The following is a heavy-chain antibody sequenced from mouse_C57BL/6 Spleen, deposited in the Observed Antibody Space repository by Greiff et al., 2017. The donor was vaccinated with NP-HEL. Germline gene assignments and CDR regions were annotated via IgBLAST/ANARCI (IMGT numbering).Heavy chain of an antibody. V-gene: IGHV1-82*01. Sequence: QVQLQQSGPELVKPGASVKISCKASGYAFSSSWMNWVKQRPGQGLEWIGRIYPGDGDTNYNGKFKGKATLTADKSSSTAYMQLSSLTSADSSVYFCSRSYNGSSYDAIDYWGPGTTLTVSS. CDR2: IYPGDGDT. J-gene: IGHJ2*01. CDR3: SRSYNGSSYDAIDY. CDR1: GYAFSSSW. D-gene: IGHD1-1*01.